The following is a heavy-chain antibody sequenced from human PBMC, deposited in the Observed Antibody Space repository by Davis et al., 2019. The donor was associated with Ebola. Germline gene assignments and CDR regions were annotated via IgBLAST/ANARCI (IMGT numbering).Heavy chain of an antibody. J-gene: IGHJ5*02. Sequence: AASVTVSCKASGGTFSSYAISWVRQAPGQGLEWMGGIIPIFGTANYAQKFQGRVTITADKSTSTAYMELGSLRFEDTAVYYCARGRWVAARWFDPWGQGTLVTVSS. CDR1: GGTFSSYA. CDR3: ARGRWVAARWFDP. CDR2: IIPIFGTA. D-gene: IGHD6-6*01. V-gene: IGHV1-69*06.